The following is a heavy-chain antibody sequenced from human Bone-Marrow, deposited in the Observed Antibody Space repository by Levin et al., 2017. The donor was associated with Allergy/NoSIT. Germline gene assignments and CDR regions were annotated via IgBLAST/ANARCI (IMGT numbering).Heavy chain of an antibody. D-gene: IGHD5/OR15-5a*01. CDR2: INSDGSIT. CDR3: AREIVFSGIGAYY. Sequence: LSLTCAASGFPFSSSWMHWVRQAPGTGLVWVSRINSDGSITNYADSVKGRFTISRDNARNTLFLQMTSLRADDTGVYYCAREIVFSGIGAYYWGQGALVTVSS. CDR1: GFPFSSSW. J-gene: IGHJ4*02. V-gene: IGHV3-74*01.